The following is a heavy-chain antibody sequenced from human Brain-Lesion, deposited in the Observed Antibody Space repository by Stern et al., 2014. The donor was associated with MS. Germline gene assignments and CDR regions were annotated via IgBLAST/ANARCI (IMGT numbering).Heavy chain of an antibody. V-gene: IGHV1-69*01. CDR3: ARGRAVATIHFYYMDV. J-gene: IGHJ6*03. Sequence: QVQLEESGAEVKKPGSSVKVSCKASGDTFSSYPLTWVRQAPGQGLEWMGGFIPFLGTAHYAQRFQGRVTITADDSTSTAYLEVRSLRSEDTAVYYCARGRAVATIHFYYMDVWGKGTTVTVSS. CDR1: GDTFSSYP. CDR2: FIPFLGTA. D-gene: IGHD4-23*01.